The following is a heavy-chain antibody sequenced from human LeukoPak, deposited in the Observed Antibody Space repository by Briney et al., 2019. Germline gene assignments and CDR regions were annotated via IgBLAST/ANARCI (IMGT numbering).Heavy chain of an antibody. Sequence: SEALSLTCTVSGGSISSYYWSWIRQPPGKGLEWIGEINHSGSTNYNPSLKSRVTISVDTSKNQFSLKLSSVTAADTAVYYCARGRRVVVKRPYYYYYMDVWCKGTTVTVSS. V-gene: IGHV4-34*01. CDR3: ARGRRVVVKRPYYYYYMDV. CDR2: INHSGST. D-gene: IGHD3-22*01. CDR1: GGSISSYY. J-gene: IGHJ6*03.